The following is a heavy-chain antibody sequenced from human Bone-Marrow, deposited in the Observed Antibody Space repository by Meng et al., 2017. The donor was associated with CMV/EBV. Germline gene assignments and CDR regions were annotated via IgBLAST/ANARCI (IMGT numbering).Heavy chain of an antibody. V-gene: IGHV4-34*01. CDR2: INHSGST. CDR3: ASRGRDCSSTSCEPPYY. Sequence: YGGSFSGYYWSWIRQPPGKGLEWIGEINHSGSTNYNPSLKSRVTISVDKSKNQFSLKLSSVTAADTAVYYCASRGRDCSSTSCEPPYYWGQGTPVTVSS. CDR1: GGSFSGYY. J-gene: IGHJ4*02. D-gene: IGHD2-2*01.